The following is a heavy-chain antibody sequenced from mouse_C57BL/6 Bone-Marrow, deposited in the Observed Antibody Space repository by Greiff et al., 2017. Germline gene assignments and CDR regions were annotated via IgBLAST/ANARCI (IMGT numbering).Heavy chain of an antibody. V-gene: IGHV1-82*01. Sequence: QVQLKESGPELVKPGASVKISCKASGYAFSSSGMSWVKQRPGKGLEWIGRIYPGDGDTNYNEKFKGKATLTADKSSSTAYMQLSSLTSDDSAVYFCATYYSPFDYWGQGTSLTVSS. CDR1: GYAFSSSG. D-gene: IGHD2-12*01. J-gene: IGHJ2*02. CDR2: IYPGDGDT. CDR3: ATYYSPFDY.